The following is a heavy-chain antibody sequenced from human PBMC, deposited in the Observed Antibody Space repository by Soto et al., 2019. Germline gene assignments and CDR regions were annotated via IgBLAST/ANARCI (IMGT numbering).Heavy chain of an antibody. V-gene: IGHV1-69*05. J-gene: IGHJ4*02. Sequence: SVKVSCKASGGTFSRDVINWVRQAPGQGLEWMGGITPIFSTTKYAQKFQGRVTVTTDESASTVYLELSSLRSEDTAVYYCATGPLYASGVANYWGQGALVTVSS. CDR3: ATGPLYASGVANY. D-gene: IGHD3-10*01. CDR1: GGTFSRDV. CDR2: ITPIFSTT.